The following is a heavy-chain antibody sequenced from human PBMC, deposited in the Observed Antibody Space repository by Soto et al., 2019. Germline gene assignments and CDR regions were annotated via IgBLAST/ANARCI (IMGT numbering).Heavy chain of an antibody. J-gene: IGHJ3*02. CDR3: AKVLRSSSWADAFDI. Sequence: PGGSLRLSCAASGFTFSSYAMSWVRQAPGKGLGWVSAISGSGGSTYYADSVKGRFTISRDNSKNTLYLQMNSLRAEDTAVYYCAKVLRSSSWADAFDIWGQGTMVTVSS. D-gene: IGHD6-13*01. CDR1: GFTFSSYA. CDR2: ISGSGGST. V-gene: IGHV3-23*01.